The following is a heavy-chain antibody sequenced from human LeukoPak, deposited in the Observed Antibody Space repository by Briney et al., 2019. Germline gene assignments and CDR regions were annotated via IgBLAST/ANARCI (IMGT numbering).Heavy chain of an antibody. Sequence: PGGSLRLSCAASGFAFSTYDMNWVRQAPGKGLEWVSYISSRSSTIYYADSVKGRFTISRDNSKNTLYLQMNSLRAEDTAVYYCATLVREGYYDSSGYYRVWGQGTLVTVSS. CDR1: GFAFSTYD. V-gene: IGHV3-48*01. CDR2: ISSRSSTI. D-gene: IGHD3-22*01. J-gene: IGHJ4*02. CDR3: ATLVREGYYDSSGYYRV.